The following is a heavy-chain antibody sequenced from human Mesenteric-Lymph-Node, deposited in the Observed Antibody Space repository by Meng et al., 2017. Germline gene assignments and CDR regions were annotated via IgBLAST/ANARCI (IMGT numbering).Heavy chain of an antibody. CDR2: VSHGGTT. D-gene: IGHD6-19*01. J-gene: IGHJ4*02. Sequence: QVQLQQWGAGLLKPSETLSLTCAVYGGSFSNYYWNWIRQSPGKGLEWIGEVSHGGTTNYNPSLKSRVSISVDTSSNQFSLELTSVTAADTAVYYCATLGLGWSGFDFWCQGTLVTVSS. V-gene: IGHV4-34*01. CDR3: ATLGLGWSGFDF. CDR1: GGSFSNYY.